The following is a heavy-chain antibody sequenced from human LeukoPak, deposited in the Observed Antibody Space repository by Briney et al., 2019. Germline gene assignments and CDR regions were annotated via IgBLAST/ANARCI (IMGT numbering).Heavy chain of an antibody. J-gene: IGHJ1*01. CDR3: ATYAALTTRGFQH. CDR1: GSSFTSYW. V-gene: IGHV5-51*01. D-gene: IGHD4-11*01. CDR2: IYPGDSDT. Sequence: GASLQISCKGSGSSFTSYWIGWVRQLPGKGLGWMGIIYPGDSDTRYSPSFQGQVTISADKSISTAYLQWSSLKASDTAMYYCATYAALTTRGFQHWGQGTLVTVSS.